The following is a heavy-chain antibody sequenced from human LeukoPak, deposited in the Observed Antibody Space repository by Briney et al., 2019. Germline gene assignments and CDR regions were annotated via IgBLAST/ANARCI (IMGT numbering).Heavy chain of an antibody. V-gene: IGHV3-43D*03. CDR3: AKTSAVAGTPYYYYMDV. J-gene: IGHJ6*03. D-gene: IGHD6-19*01. Sequence: GGSLRLSCAASGFTFDDYAMHWVRQAPGKGLEWVSLISWDGGSTYYADSVKGRFTISRDNSKNPLCLQMNSLRAEDTALYYCAKTSAVAGTPYYYYMDVWGKGTTVTVSS. CDR2: ISWDGGST. CDR1: GFTFDDYA.